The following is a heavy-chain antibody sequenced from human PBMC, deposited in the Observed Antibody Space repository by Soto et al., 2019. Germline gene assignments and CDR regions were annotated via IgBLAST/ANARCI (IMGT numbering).Heavy chain of an antibody. J-gene: IGHJ3*02. V-gene: IGHV2-5*02. CDR2: IYWDDDK. Sequence: QITLKESGPTLVKPTQTLTLTCTFSGFSLSTSGVAVGWFRQPPGKALEWLALIYWDDDKRYSPSMESRLTITKDTSKNQVLLTMTNMDHVDSATYYRTHSRVGDDDAFDIWGQGTMVTVSS. D-gene: IGHD1-26*01. CDR1: GFSLSTSGVA. CDR3: THSRVGDDDAFDI.